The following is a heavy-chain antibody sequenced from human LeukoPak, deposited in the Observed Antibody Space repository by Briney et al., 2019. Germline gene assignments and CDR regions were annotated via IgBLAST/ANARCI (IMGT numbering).Heavy chain of an antibody. V-gene: IGHV3-48*03. CDR2: ISSGGNTI. Sequence: GGSLRLSCTASGFTFSSYAMNWVRQAPGKGLEWVSYISSGGNTIYYADSVKGRFTISRDNTKTSLYLQMNSLRAEDTAVYYCAREAYYYDSTGLPGNFDYWGQGSLVTVSS. J-gene: IGHJ4*02. CDR3: AREAYYYDSTGLPGNFDY. D-gene: IGHD3-22*01. CDR1: GFTFSSYA.